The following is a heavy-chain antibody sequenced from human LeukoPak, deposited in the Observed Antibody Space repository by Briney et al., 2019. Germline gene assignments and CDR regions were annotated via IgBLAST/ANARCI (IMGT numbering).Heavy chain of an antibody. CDR1: GVSISSRSYY. CDR2: IYTSGST. V-gene: IGHV4-61*02. Sequence: PSETLSLTCTVSGVSISSRSYYWSWIRQPAGKGLEWIGRIYTSGSTNYNPSLKGRVTISIDTSKNQFSVRLSSVTAADTALYYCARGRVSSSSWSSTYYYYFYIDVWGKGTTVTVSS. J-gene: IGHJ6*03. D-gene: IGHD6-13*01. CDR3: ARGRVSSSSWSSTYYYYFYIDV.